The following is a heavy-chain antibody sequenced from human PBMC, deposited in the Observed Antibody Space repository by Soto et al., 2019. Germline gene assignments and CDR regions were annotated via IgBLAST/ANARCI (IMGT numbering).Heavy chain of an antibody. CDR3: ARDRTFIAAAGREGYYFDY. CDR1: GYTFNSYY. CDR2: INPSGGST. Sequence: ASVKVSCKASGYTFNSYYMHWVRQAPGQGLEWMGIINPSGGSTSYAQKFQGRVTMTRDTSTSTVYMELSSLRSEDTAVYYCARDRTFIAAAGREGYYFDYWGQGTLVTVSS. J-gene: IGHJ4*02. V-gene: IGHV1-46*02. D-gene: IGHD6-13*01.